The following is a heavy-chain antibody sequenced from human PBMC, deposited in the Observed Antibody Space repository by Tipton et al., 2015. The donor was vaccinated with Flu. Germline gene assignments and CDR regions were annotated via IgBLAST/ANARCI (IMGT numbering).Heavy chain of an antibody. J-gene: IGHJ4*02. Sequence: TLSLTCAVYGGSLSDYYWSWIRQPPGKRLELIGSIYPSGTTYYNTSLKSRVTISVDTSKSQFSLMLRSVTAADTAVYYCARLSYYDVDLKNFYFDHWGQGALVTVSS. CDR1: GGSLSDYY. D-gene: IGHD3-10*02. V-gene: IGHV4-34*01. CDR3: ARLSYYDVDLKNFYFDH. CDR2: IYPSGTT.